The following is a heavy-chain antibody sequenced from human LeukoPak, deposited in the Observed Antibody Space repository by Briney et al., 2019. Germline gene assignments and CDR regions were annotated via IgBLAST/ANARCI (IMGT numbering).Heavy chain of an antibody. Sequence: GGSLRLSCAASGFTFSSYAMHWVRQAPGKGLEYVSAISSNGGSTYYANSVKGRFTISRDNSKNTLYLQMGSLRAEDMAVYYCARGRYYDSSGYYTPKYYFDYWGQGTLVTVSS. J-gene: IGHJ4*02. CDR2: ISSNGGST. CDR3: ARGRYYDSSGYYTPKYYFDY. CDR1: GFTFSSYA. V-gene: IGHV3-64*01. D-gene: IGHD3-22*01.